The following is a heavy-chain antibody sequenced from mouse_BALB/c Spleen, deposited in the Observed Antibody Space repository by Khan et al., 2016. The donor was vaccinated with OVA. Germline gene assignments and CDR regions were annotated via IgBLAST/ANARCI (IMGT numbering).Heavy chain of an antibody. CDR3: TRGELGPDYYAMDY. J-gene: IGHJ4*01. Sequence: VQLQQSGADLVKPGASVKLSCTAPGFYIKDTYMHWVNQRPEQGLEWFGRIDFANGNIEYDPKFQGKATITADTSSNTAYLPLSSPTSEDTAVYYCTRGELGPDYYAMDYWGQGTSVTVSS. D-gene: IGHD4-1*01. V-gene: IGHV14-3*02. CDR1: GFYIKDTY. CDR2: IDFANGNI.